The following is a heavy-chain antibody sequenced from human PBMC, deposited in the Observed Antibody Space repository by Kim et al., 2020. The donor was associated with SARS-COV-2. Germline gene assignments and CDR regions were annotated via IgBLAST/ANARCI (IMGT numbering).Heavy chain of an antibody. CDR1: GFTFSSYA. V-gene: IGHV3-23*01. J-gene: IGHJ1*01. CDR3: AKDRGYYYDSSGYYSRAGEYFQH. CDR2: ISGSGGST. D-gene: IGHD3-22*01. Sequence: GGSLRLSCAASGFTFSSYAMSWVRQAPGKGLEWVSAISGSGGSTYYADSVKGRFTISRDNSKKTLYLQMNSLRAEDTAVYYCAKDRGYYYDSSGYYSRAGEYFQHWGQGTLVTVSS.